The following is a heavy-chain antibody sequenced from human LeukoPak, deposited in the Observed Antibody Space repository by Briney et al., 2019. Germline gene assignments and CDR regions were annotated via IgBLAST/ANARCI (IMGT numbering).Heavy chain of an antibody. CDR3: ARDFSAYRFGEFDY. D-gene: IGHD3-10*01. V-gene: IGHV3-23*01. J-gene: IGHJ4*02. Sequence: GGSLRLSCAASGFTFSTYGMSWVRQAPGKGLEWVSGISGSGGSTYYADSVKGRFTISRDNSKNTLDLQMNSLRPEDTAVYYCARDFSAYRFGEFDYWGQGTLVTVSS. CDR2: ISGSGGST. CDR1: GFTFSTYG.